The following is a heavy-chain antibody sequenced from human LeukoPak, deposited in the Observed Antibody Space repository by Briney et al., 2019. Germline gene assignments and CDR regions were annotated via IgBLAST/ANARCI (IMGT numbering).Heavy chain of an antibody. CDR2: ISSSSSYI. J-gene: IGHJ5*02. D-gene: IGHD6-6*01. CDR1: GFTFSSYE. Sequence: PGGSLRLSCAASGFTFSSYEMNWVRQAPGKGLEWVSSISSSSSYIYYADSVKGRFTISRDTAKNSLYLQMNSLRAEDTAVYYCARVPEGSSSEWFDPWGQGTLVTVSS. V-gene: IGHV3-21*01. CDR3: ARVPEGSSSEWFDP.